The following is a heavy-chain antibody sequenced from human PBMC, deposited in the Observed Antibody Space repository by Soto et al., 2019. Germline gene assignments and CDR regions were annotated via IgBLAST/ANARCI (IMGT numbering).Heavy chain of an antibody. J-gene: IGHJ4*02. CDR3: AREGEDGGEIDL. CDR1: GYTFTGSY. Sequence: ASVKVSCQASGYTFTGSYFHWVRQAPGQGLESMGWINPKRGGTNYAQKFQGRVTMSTDTSTNTGYMELSSLRSDDTAVYYWAREGEDGGEIDLWGQGTLVTV. V-gene: IGHV1-2*02. D-gene: IGHD2-15*01. CDR2: INPKRGGT.